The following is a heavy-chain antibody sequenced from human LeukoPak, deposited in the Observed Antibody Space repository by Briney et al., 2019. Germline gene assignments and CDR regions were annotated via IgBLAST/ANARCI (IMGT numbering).Heavy chain of an antibody. CDR1: GFTFSRFA. J-gene: IGHJ4*02. V-gene: IGHV3-23*01. CDR2: ISGNGHQT. D-gene: IGHD3-22*01. CDR3: AKDANYYDSSGYFIPFDY. Sequence: PGGSRRLSCSACGFTFSRFAMTWVRQVPGRGLEWVSTISGNGHQTYYADSVKGRFSVSRDNSKNILYLQMDSLRADDSALYYCAKDANYYDSSGYFIPFDYWGQGTLVTVSS.